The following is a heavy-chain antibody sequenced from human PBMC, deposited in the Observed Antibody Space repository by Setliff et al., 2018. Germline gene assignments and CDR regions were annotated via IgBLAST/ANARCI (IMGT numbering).Heavy chain of an antibody. J-gene: IGHJ4*02. V-gene: IGHV4-61*09. D-gene: IGHD1-1*01. CDR3: ARVRNTQNGFFDY. CDR1: GGSITSGTYY. CDR2: IYASATGST. Sequence: SETLSLTCTVSGGSITSGTYYWSWIRQPAGKGLEWIGHIYASATGSTNYNPSLRSRVTISKDPSRNQFSLRLTSVTAADTAIYYCARVRNTQNGFFDYWSQGTLVTVSS.